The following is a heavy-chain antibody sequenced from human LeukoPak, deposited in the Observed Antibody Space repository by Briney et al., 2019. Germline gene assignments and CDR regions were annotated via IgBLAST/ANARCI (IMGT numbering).Heavy chain of an antibody. D-gene: IGHD4-11*01. V-gene: IGHV3-48*01. Sequence: PGGSLRLACAASGFTFSTYSMTWVSQAPGKGLEWVSYISGSSGTIYYGGSVKGRFTVSRDNAKNSLYLQMNSLRAEDTAVYFCARDSYSKNDYWGQGTLVTVSS. CDR1: GFTFSTYS. J-gene: IGHJ4*02. CDR2: ISGSSGTI. CDR3: ARDSYSKNDY.